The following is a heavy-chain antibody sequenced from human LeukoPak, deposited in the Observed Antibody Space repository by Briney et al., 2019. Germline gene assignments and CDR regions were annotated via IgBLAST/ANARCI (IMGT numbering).Heavy chain of an antibody. D-gene: IGHD6-19*01. CDR1: GGSISSYY. CDR3: ARDAEGYSSGFDY. CDR2: IYYSGST. Sequence: SETLSLTCTVSGGSISSYYWSWIRQPPGKGLEWIGYIYYSGSTNYNPSLKSRVTISVDTSKNQFSLKLSSVTAADTAVYYCARDAEGYSSGFDYWGQGTLVTVSS. V-gene: IGHV4-59*01. J-gene: IGHJ4*02.